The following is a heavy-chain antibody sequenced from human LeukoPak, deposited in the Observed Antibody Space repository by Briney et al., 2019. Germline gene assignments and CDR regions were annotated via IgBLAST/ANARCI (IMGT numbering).Heavy chain of an antibody. CDR1: GFTFSSYW. Sequence: GGSLRLSCAASGFTFSSYWMSWVRQAPGKGLEWVANIKQDGSEKYYVDSVKGRFTISRDNAKNSLYLQMNSLRAEDTAVYYCARDSLTMIVGRQKRGLDYWGQGTLVTVSS. CDR3: ARDSLTMIVGRQKRGLDY. D-gene: IGHD3-22*01. J-gene: IGHJ4*02. V-gene: IGHV3-7*01. CDR2: IKQDGSEK.